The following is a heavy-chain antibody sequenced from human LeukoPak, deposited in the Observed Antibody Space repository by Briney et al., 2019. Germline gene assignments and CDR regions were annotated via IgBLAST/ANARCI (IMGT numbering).Heavy chain of an antibody. D-gene: IGHD6-13*01. J-gene: IGHJ4*02. CDR1: GFTFSSYG. Sequence: GKSLRLSCAASGFTFSSYGMHWVRQAPGKGLEWVAVISYDGSNKYYADSVKGRFTISRDNSKNTLYLQMNSLRAEDTAVYYCAKGTADGTVLNWGQGTLVSVSS. CDR3: AKGTADGTVLN. V-gene: IGHV3-30*18. CDR2: ISYDGSNK.